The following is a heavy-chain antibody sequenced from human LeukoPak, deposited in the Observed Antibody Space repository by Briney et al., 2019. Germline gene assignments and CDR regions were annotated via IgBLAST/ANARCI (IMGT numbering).Heavy chain of an antibody. CDR3: ARARLWYGGRPDAFDI. CDR1: GYTFTSYG. Sequence: ASVKVSCKASGYTFTSYGISWVRQAPGQGLEWMGWISAYNGNTNYAQKLQGRVTMTTDTSTSTAYMELRSLRSDDTAVYYCARARLWYGGRPDAFDIWGQGTMVTVSS. CDR2: ISAYNGNT. D-gene: IGHD3-10*01. J-gene: IGHJ3*02. V-gene: IGHV1-18*01.